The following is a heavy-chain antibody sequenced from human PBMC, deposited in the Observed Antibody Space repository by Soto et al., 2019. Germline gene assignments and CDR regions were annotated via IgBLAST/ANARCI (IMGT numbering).Heavy chain of an antibody. J-gene: IGHJ4*02. Sequence: GGSLRLSCAASGFTFSSYAMTWDRQAPGKGLEWVSAISGGDGSPSYADSVRGRFIISRDNSKNTLYLHMNRLRADDTAAYYCAKWHTYNYDSLAFSGFDCWGQGTQVTVSS. V-gene: IGHV3-23*01. CDR3: AKWHTYNYDSLAFSGFDC. D-gene: IGHD3-16*01. CDR1: GFTFSSYA. CDR2: ISGGDGSP.